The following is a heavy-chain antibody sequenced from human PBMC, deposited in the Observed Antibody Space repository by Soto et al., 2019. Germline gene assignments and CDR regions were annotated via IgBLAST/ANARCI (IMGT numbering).Heavy chain of an antibody. J-gene: IGHJ6*02. D-gene: IGHD3-10*01. V-gene: IGHV4-34*01. CDR2: INHSGST. Sequence: PSETLSLTCAVYGGSFSGYYWSWIRQPPGKGLEWIGEINHSGSTNYNPSLKSRVTISVDTSKNQFSLKLSSVTAADTAVYYCARGFVRGVISAYGMDVWGQGTTVTVSS. CDR1: GGSFSGYY. CDR3: ARGFVRGVISAYGMDV.